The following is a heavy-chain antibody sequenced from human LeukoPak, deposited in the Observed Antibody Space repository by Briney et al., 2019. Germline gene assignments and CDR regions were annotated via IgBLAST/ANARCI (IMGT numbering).Heavy chain of an antibody. D-gene: IGHD3-9*01. CDR2: TYYRSKWYN. Sequence: SQTLSLTCAISVDSVSSNSAAWNWIRQSPARGLEWLGRTYYRSKWYNDYAVSVKSRITINPDTSKNQFSLQLNSVTPEDTAVYYCARGGDVLRYFDWGFDWFDPWGQGTLVTVSS. CDR1: VDSVSSNSAA. CDR3: ARGGDVLRYFDWGFDWFDP. J-gene: IGHJ5*02. V-gene: IGHV6-1*01.